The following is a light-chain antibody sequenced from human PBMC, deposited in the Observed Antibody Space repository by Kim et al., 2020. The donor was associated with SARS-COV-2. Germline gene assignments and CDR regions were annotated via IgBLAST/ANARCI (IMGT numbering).Light chain of an antibody. CDR2: DTS. V-gene: IGKV3-11*01. CDR3: QQRSSWPALS. Sequence: SPGETATLSCRASQSVSTYLVWYQQKPGQAPRVVIYDTSNRATGIPARFSGSGFGTDFTLTIRSLEPEDFAVYYCQQRSSWPALSFGGGTKVDIK. CDR1: QSVSTY. J-gene: IGKJ4*01.